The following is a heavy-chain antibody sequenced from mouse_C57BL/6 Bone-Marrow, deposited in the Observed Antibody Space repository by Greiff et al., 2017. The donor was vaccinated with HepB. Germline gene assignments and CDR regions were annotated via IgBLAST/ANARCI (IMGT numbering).Heavy chain of an antibody. D-gene: IGHD2-5*01. CDR1: GFTFSSYA. CDR2: ISSGGDYI. J-gene: IGHJ4*01. Sequence: EVMLVESGEGLVKPGGSLKLSCAASGFTFSSYAMSWVRQTPEKRLEWVAYISSGGDYIYYADTVKGRFTISRDNARNTLYLQMSSLKSEDTAMYYCTRGDYSNFYYAMDYWGQGTSVTVSS. V-gene: IGHV5-9-1*02. CDR3: TRGDYSNFYYAMDY.